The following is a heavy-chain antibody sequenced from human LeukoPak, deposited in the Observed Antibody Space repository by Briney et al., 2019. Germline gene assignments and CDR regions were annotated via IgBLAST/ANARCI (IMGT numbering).Heavy chain of an antibody. D-gene: IGHD6-13*01. Sequence: GGSLRLSCAASGFTFSDYYTSWIRQAPGKGLEWVSYISSSSSYTNYADSVKGRFTISRDNAKNSLYLQMNSLRAEDTAVYYCARDGMRYSSSWYPNWFDPWGQGTLVTVSS. CDR1: GFTFSDYY. CDR2: ISSSSSYT. CDR3: ARDGMRYSSSWYPNWFDP. J-gene: IGHJ5*02. V-gene: IGHV3-11*05.